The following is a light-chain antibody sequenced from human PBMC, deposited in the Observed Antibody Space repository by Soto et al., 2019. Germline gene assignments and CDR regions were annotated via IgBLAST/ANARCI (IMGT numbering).Light chain of an antibody. CDR3: QQDGSSGT. CDR1: QSVSNNY. J-gene: IGKJ1*01. Sequence: LKQQTGALPRSPGESATLSSRASQSVSNNYSAWYQKKPRQPPSLLIYGPSNRATGIPDSFSGSGSGTDSTLTISILQPEDFAVYYCQQDGSSGTFGQGTKVDIK. V-gene: IGKV3-20*01. CDR2: GPS.